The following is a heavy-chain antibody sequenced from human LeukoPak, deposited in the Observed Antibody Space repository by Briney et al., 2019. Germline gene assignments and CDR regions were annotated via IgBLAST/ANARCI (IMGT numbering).Heavy chain of an antibody. D-gene: IGHD1-26*01. CDR1: GFTFSDYY. V-gene: IGHV3-11*06. J-gene: IGHJ4*02. CDR3: ARRTMGATADY. CDR2: ISGSRSSSYT. Sequence: GGSLRLSCAASGFTFSDYYMSWIRQAPGKGLEWVSYISGSRSSSYTNYADSVKGRFTISRDNAKNSLYLQMNSLRAEDTAVYYCARRTMGATADYWGQGTRVTDSS.